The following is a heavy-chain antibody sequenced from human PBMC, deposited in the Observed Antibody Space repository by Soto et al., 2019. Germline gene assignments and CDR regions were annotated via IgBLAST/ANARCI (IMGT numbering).Heavy chain of an antibody. D-gene: IGHD2-2*02. CDR2: ISYDGSDK. CDR3: AKSPNFYCSSPNCYKFYFDF. Sequence: QEQLVESGGGVVQPGRSLRLSCAASGFTFNTYGMLWVRQAPGKGLEWVAVISYDGSDKYYADSVKGRFIISRDNSKNTLYLQMNSLRAEDTAIYYCAKSPNFYCSSPNCYKFYFDFWGQGALVTVSS. CDR1: GFTFNTYG. V-gene: IGHV3-30*18. J-gene: IGHJ4*02.